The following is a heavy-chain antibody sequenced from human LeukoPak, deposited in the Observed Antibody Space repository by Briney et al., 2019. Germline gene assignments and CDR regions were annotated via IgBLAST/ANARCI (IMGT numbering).Heavy chain of an antibody. J-gene: IGHJ5*02. D-gene: IGHD6-13*01. Sequence: SETLSLTCTVSGGSISSSSDYWGWIRQPPGKGLEWIGTIYYSGSTYYNASLKSRVTISVDTSKNQFSLKLSSVTAADTAVYYCASQQQLVLLDWFDPWGQGTLVTVSS. V-gene: IGHV4-39*01. CDR3: ASQQQLVLLDWFDP. CDR1: GGSISSSSDY. CDR2: IYYSGST.